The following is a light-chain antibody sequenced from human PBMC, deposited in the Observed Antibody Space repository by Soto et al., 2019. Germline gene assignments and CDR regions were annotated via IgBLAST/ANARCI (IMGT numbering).Light chain of an antibody. CDR3: SSHTSGNTRV. Sequence: LTEPAFVSAAPRQSIPVSFTCTRSDLGAYDYVSWYTQQPDKAPKLIIYEVTKRTSGVSNRFSGSKSGNTASLTISGLQPEDEADYYCSSHTSGNTRVFGPGTKVTVL. J-gene: IGLJ1*01. CDR1: RSDLGAYDY. V-gene: IGLV2-14*01. CDR2: EVT.